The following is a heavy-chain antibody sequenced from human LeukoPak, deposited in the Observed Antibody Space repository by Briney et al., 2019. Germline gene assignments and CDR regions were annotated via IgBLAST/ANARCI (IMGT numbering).Heavy chain of an antibody. CDR1: GGSISSGGYS. J-gene: IGHJ6*02. CDR2: IYHSGST. CDR3: ARSILGLYYKYGMDV. D-gene: IGHD3-10*01. Sequence: SQTLSLTCAVSGGSISSGGYSWSWIRQPPGKGLEWIGYIYHSGSTYYNPSLKSRVTISVDRSKNQFSLKLSSVTAADTAVYYCARSILGLYYKYGMDVWGQGTTVTVSS. V-gene: IGHV4-30-2*01.